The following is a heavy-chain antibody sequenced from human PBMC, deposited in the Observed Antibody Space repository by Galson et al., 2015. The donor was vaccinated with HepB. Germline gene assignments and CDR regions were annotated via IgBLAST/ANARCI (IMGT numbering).Heavy chain of an antibody. CDR3: ARDERTDYYGSGSYYNDGGSDYYYYGMDV. J-gene: IGHJ6*02. Sequence: SVKVSCKASGGTFSSYAISWVRQAPGQGLEWMGGIIPIFGTANYAQKFQGRVTITADESTSTAYMELSSLRSEDTAVYYCARDERTDYYGSGSYYNDGGSDYYYYGMDVWGQGTTVTVSS. CDR2: IIPIFGTA. V-gene: IGHV1-69*13. D-gene: IGHD3-10*01. CDR1: GGTFSSYA.